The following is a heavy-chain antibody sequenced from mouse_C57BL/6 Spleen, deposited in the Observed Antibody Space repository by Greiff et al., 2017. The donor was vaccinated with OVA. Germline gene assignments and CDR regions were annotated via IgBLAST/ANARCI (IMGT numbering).Heavy chain of an antibody. CDR2: INPSSGYT. J-gene: IGHJ2*01. CDR3: ARDYGSSSFDY. D-gene: IGHD1-1*01. CDR1: GYTFTSYW. V-gene: IGHV1-7*01. Sequence: VQLQQSGADLAKPGASVKLSCKASGYTFTSYWMHWVKQRPGPGLEWIGYINPSSGYTKSNQKFKDKATLTADKSSSTAYMQLSSLTYEDSAVYYCARDYGSSSFDYGGQGTTLTVSS.